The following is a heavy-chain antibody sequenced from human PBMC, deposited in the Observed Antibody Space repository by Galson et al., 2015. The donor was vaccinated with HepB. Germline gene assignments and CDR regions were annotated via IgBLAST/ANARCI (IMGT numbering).Heavy chain of an antibody. CDR3: ARQKRYFDWLSGYYFDY. J-gene: IGHJ4*02. CDR1: GGTFSSYA. D-gene: IGHD3-9*01. CDR2: IIPILGIA. Sequence: SVKVSCKASGGTFSSYAISWVRQAPGQGLEWMGRIIPILGIANYAQKFQGRVTITADKSTSTAYMELSSLRSEDTAVYYCARQKRYFDWLSGYYFDYWGQGTLVTVSS. V-gene: IGHV1-69*04.